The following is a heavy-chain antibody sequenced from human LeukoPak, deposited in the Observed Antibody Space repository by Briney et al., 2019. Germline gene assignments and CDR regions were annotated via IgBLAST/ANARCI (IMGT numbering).Heavy chain of an antibody. Sequence: GGSLRLSCAVSGFTFDSYAMTWVRQAPGKGLEWVSAISGSGGSTCYADSVKGRFTISRDNSKNTLYLQMNSLRAEDTAVYYCAPGTGGYWGQGTLVTVSS. V-gene: IGHV3-23*01. CDR3: APGTGGY. CDR1: GFTFDSYA. D-gene: IGHD1-1*01. CDR2: ISGSGGST. J-gene: IGHJ4*02.